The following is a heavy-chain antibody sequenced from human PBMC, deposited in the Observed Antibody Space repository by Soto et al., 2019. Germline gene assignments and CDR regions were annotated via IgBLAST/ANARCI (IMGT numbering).Heavy chain of an antibody. CDR1: GFSLSSSGVG. Sequence: QITLKESGPTLVKPTQTLTLTCTFSGFSLSSSGVGVGWIRQPPGKALEWLALIYWDNYKQYSPSLKNRFTITKDTSKNQVVLTMTKMERVDTGTYYCARVMGSGTVGVFDYWGQGTLFTVSS. CDR3: ARVMGSGTVGVFDY. J-gene: IGHJ4*02. V-gene: IGHV2-5*02. D-gene: IGHD6-13*01. CDR2: IYWDNYK.